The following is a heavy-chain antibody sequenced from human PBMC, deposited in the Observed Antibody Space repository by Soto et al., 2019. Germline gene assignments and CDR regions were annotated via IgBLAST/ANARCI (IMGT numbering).Heavy chain of an antibody. Sequence: QVQLQQWGAGPLRPLETLSLTCGVSGGSFSGYYWAWICQSPGKGLEWIGEINDRGSINYNPSLKSRVSISVDTSKNHYSLNLRSVTAAGTAVYYCARESHDILTGPPWVWYFDLWGRGTLVTVSS. D-gene: IGHD3-9*01. CDR3: ARESHDILTGPPWVWYFDL. V-gene: IGHV4-34*01. CDR2: INDRGSI. J-gene: IGHJ2*01. CDR1: GGSFSGYY.